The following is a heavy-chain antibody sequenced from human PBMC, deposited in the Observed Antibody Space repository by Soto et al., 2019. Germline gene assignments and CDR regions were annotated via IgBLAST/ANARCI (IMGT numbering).Heavy chain of an antibody. CDR2: ISYDGSNK. V-gene: IGHV3-30*18. CDR1: GFTFSSYG. CDR3: AKDRTEMATVFDY. D-gene: IGHD5-12*01. Sequence: GGSLRLSCAASGFTFSSYGMHWVRQAPGKGLEWVAVISYDGSNKYCADSVKGRFTISRDNSKNTLYLQMNSLRAEDTAVYYCAKDRTEMATVFDYWGQGTLVTVSS. J-gene: IGHJ4*02.